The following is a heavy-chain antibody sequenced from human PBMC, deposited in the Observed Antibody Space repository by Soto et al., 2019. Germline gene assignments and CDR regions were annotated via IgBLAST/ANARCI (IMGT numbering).Heavy chain of an antibody. Sequence: QVQLVQSGAEVKKPGSSVKVSCKASGGTFSSYAISWVRQAPGQGLEWMGGIIPIFGTANYAQKFQGRVTITADESTSTAYMELSGLRSEDTAVYYCARSWLGSEDYYYYGMDVWGQGTTVTVSS. V-gene: IGHV1-69*12. CDR2: IIPIFGTA. CDR3: ARSWLGSEDYYYYGMDV. J-gene: IGHJ6*02. D-gene: IGHD6-19*01. CDR1: GGTFSSYA.